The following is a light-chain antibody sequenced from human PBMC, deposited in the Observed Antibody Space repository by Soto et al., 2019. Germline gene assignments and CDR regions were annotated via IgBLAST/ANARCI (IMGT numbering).Light chain of an antibody. CDR1: QSISSW. V-gene: IGKV1-5*01. Sequence: DIQMTQSPSTLSASVGDRVTITCRASQSISSWLAWYQQKPGKAPKLLIYDASSLESGVPSRFSGSGSGTEFTLTISSLQPVDFATYYCQQYNSYSRTFGQGTRWIS. CDR3: QQYNSYSRT. CDR2: DAS. J-gene: IGKJ1*01.